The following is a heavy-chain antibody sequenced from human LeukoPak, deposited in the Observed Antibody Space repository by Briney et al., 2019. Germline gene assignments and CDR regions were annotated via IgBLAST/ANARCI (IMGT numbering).Heavy chain of an antibody. Sequence: GSLRLSCAASGFTVSSNYMSWVRQAPGKGLEWVSVIYSGGSTYYADSVKGRFTISRDNSKNTLYLQMNSLRVEDTAVYYCAREVMGSYYFDYWGQGTLVTVSS. V-gene: IGHV3-53*01. D-gene: IGHD1-26*01. CDR1: GFTVSSNY. CDR2: IYSGGST. CDR3: AREVMGSYYFDY. J-gene: IGHJ4*02.